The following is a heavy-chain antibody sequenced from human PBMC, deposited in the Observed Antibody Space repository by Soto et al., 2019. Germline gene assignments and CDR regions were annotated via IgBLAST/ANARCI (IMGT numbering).Heavy chain of an antibody. CDR2: INHSGST. CDR3: ARAQRYGYIVVVPAKFDP. CDR1: GGSFSGYY. D-gene: IGHD2-2*01. Sequence: SETLSLTCAVYGGSFSGYYWSWIRQPPGKGLEWIGEINHSGSTNYNPSLKSRVTISVDTSKNQFSLKLSSVTAADTAVYYCARAQRYGYIVVVPAKFDPWGQGTLVTVSS. J-gene: IGHJ5*02. V-gene: IGHV4-34*01.